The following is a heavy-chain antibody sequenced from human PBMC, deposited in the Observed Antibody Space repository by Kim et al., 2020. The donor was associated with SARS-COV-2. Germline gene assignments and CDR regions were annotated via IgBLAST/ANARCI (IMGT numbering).Heavy chain of an antibody. CDR3: AAWRPPDSVYCSTSSCQVIYYFDY. J-gene: IGHJ4*02. CDR2: INTNTGNP. V-gene: IGHV7-4-1*02. Sequence: ASVKVSCKASGYTFSSNAMNWVRQAPGQGPEWMGWINTNTGNPTYVQGFAGRYVFSLDTSVSTAYLQINNLKPEDSAVYYCAAWRPPDSVYCSTSSCQVIYYFDYWGQGTLVTVSS. D-gene: IGHD2-2*01. CDR1: GYTFSSNA.